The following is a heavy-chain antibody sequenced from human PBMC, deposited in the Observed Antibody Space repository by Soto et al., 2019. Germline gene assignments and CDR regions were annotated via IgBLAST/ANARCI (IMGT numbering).Heavy chain of an antibody. D-gene: IGHD3-22*01. CDR2: ISYDGSNK. Sequence: QVQMVESGGGVVQPGRSLRLSCAASGFTFSSYGMHWVSQAPGKGLEWVAVISYDGSNKYQADSVKGRFTISRDNFKNTLYLQMNSLRAEDTAVYYCAKGYYDSSGSYGMDVWGQGTTVTVSS. CDR1: GFTFSSYG. CDR3: AKGYYDSSGSYGMDV. V-gene: IGHV3-30*18. J-gene: IGHJ6*02.